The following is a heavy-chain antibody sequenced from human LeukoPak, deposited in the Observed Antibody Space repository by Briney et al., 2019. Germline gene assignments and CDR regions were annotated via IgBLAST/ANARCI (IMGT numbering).Heavy chain of an antibody. CDR2: INPNSGGT. CDR3: AASTVQNYYWYYGMDV. Sequence: ASVNVSCKASVDTFTDYYIYWVRQAPGQGLEWMGWINPNSGGTNYAQKFQGRVTMTWDTSILTAYMELSSLTSDDTAVYYCAASTVQNYYWYYGMDVWGQGTTVTVSS. J-gene: IGHJ6*02. D-gene: IGHD4-17*01. V-gene: IGHV1-2*02. CDR1: VDTFTDYY.